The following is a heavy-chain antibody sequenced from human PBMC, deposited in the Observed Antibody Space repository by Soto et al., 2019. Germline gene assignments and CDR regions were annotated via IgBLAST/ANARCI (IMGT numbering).Heavy chain of an antibody. J-gene: IGHJ6*03. CDR2: IYHSGST. CDR3: ARDAAGYSSSSYMDV. Sequence: SETLSLTCAVSSGSISSSNWWSWVRQPPGKGLEWIGEIYHSGSTNYNPSLKSRVTISVDKSKNQFSLKLSSVTAADTAVYYCARDAAGYSSSSYMDVWGKGTTVTVSS. D-gene: IGHD6-13*01. CDR1: SGSISSSNW. V-gene: IGHV4-4*02.